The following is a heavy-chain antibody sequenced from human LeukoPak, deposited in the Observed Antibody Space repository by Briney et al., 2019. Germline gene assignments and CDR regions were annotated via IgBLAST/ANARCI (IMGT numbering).Heavy chain of an antibody. CDR3: ARDCIITIFGVLTHDAFDI. Sequence: SETLSLTCTVSGGSVRGGSVRDTSFYWGWIRQSPGKGLEGIGSMFYSGSTHYNPSLKSRATISVDTSKNQVSLKLSSVTAADTAVYYCARDCIITIFGVLTHDAFDIWGQGTMVTVSS. D-gene: IGHD3-3*01. J-gene: IGHJ3*02. CDR1: GGSVRGGSVRDTSFY. V-gene: IGHV4-39*02. CDR2: MFYSGST.